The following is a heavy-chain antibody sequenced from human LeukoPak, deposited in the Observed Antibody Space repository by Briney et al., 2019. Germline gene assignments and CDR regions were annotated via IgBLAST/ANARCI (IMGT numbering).Heavy chain of an antibody. CDR3: ARGSYYGSAPIN. J-gene: IGHJ4*02. D-gene: IGHD3-10*01. CDR1: GFTVSSYY. Sequence: PGGSLRLSCAASGFTVSSYYMNWVRQAPGKELEWVSVIYTGGGRYYADSVRGRFTISRDNSKNTLYLQMNSLRAKDTAVYYCARGSYYGSAPINWGQGTLVTVSS. V-gene: IGHV3-53*01. CDR2: IYTGGGR.